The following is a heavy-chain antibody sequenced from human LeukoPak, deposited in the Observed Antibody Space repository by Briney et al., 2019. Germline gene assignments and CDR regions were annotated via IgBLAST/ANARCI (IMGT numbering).Heavy chain of an antibody. CDR2: IIPIFGTA. J-gene: IGHJ4*02. D-gene: IGHD3-22*01. CDR1: GGTFSSYA. Sequence: GASVKVSXKASGGTFSSYAISWMRQAPGQGLEWMGGIIPIFGTANYAQKFQGRVTITTDESTSTAYMELSSLRSEDTAVYYCARQAGSYYYDSSGYYMDYWGQGTLVTVSS. V-gene: IGHV1-69*05. CDR3: ARQAGSYYYDSSGYYMDY.